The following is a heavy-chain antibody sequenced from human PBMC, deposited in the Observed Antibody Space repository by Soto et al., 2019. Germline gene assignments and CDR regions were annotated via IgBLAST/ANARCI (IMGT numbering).Heavy chain of an antibody. CDR3: AIIKGYSSSWYSSRPSFEY. D-gene: IGHD6-13*01. V-gene: IGHV1-18*01. Sequence: ASVKVSCKASGYTFTSYGISWVRQAPGQGLEWMGWISAYNGNTNYAQKLQGRVTMTTDTSTSTAYMELRSLRAEDTAVYYCAIIKGYSSSWYSSRPSFEYWGQGTLVTGSS. J-gene: IGHJ4*02. CDR1: GYTFTSYG. CDR2: ISAYNGNT.